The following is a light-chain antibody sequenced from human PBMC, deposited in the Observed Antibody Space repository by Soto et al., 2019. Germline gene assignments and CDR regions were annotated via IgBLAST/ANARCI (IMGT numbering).Light chain of an antibody. Sequence: EIVLTQSPGTLSLSPGERATLSCRASQSVSSSYLAWYQQKPGQAPRLLIYGASSRATGIPDRFSGRGSGTDFALTISRLEPEDFAVYYCQQYGSSPWGTFGQGTKLEIK. J-gene: IGKJ2*01. CDR2: GAS. CDR1: QSVSSSY. V-gene: IGKV3-20*01. CDR3: QQYGSSPWGT.